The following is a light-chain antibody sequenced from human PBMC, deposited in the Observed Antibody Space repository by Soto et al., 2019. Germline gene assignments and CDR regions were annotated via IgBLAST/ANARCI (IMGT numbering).Light chain of an antibody. CDR3: QQYSNSTQT. CDR1: QTVGSDY. CDR2: GTS. J-gene: IGKJ1*01. V-gene: IGKV3-20*01. Sequence: EIVLTQSPGTLSLSPGESATLSCRASQTVGSDYLAWYQQRPGQAPRLLIYGTSSRATGIPDRFSGSGSGTDFTLTISRLEPEDFAVYYCQQYSNSTQTFGQGTKVDIK.